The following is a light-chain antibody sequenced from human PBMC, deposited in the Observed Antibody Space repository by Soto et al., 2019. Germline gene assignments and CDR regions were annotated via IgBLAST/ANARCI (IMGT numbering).Light chain of an antibody. CDR2: GAS. V-gene: IGKV3-15*01. Sequence: EIVMTQSPATLSVSPGERATLSCRASQSVSSNLAWYQQKPGQAPRLLIYGASTRATGIPARFSGSGSGTEFTLTISSLQSEDFAGYDCQLYNNWPPYTLGQGTKLEIK. CDR3: QLYNNWPPYT. CDR1: QSVSSN. J-gene: IGKJ2*01.